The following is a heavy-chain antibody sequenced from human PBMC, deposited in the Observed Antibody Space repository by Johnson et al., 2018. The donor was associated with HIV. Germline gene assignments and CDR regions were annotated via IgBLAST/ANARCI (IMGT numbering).Heavy chain of an antibody. D-gene: IGHD6-19*01. CDR3: TGGWYNLSAFDI. CDR1: GFTFSSYG. Sequence: QVQLVESGGGVVQPGRSLRLPCAASGFTFSSYGMHWVRQAPGKGLEWVAGISFAGINKYYGNSVKGRFTISRDNSKNTLYLQMNSLRAEDTAVYYCTGGWYNLSAFDIWGQGTMVTVSS. V-gene: IGHV3-30*03. J-gene: IGHJ3*02. CDR2: ISFAGINK.